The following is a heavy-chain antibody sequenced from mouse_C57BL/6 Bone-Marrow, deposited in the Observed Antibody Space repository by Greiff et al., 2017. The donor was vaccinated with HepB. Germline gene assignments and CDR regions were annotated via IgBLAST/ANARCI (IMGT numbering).Heavy chain of an antibody. CDR2: ISSASSSI. Sequence: EVKLVESGGGLVQPGGSRKLSCAASGLTFSSFGLHWVRQAPDKGLEWVAYISSASSSIYYADTVKGRFTISRDNPKNTLFLQMTSLRSEDTAMYYCARSYFGSSQSFDYWGQGTTLTVSS. CDR1: GLTFSSFG. D-gene: IGHD1-1*01. J-gene: IGHJ2*01. V-gene: IGHV5-17*02. CDR3: ARSYFGSSQSFDY.